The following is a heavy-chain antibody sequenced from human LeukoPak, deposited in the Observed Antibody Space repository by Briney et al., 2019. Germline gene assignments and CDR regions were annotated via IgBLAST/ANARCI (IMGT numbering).Heavy chain of an antibody. J-gene: IGHJ4*02. V-gene: IGHV3-23*01. CDR2: ISGSGGST. CDR3: ANDFYYSSGWYIGDY. D-gene: IGHD6-19*01. CDR1: GFTFSSYS. Sequence: GGSLRLSCAASGFTFSSYSMNWVRQAPGKGLEWVSAISGSGGSTYYADSVKGRFTISRDNSKNTLYLQMNSLRAEDTAVYYCANDFYYSSGWYIGDYWGQGTLVTVSS.